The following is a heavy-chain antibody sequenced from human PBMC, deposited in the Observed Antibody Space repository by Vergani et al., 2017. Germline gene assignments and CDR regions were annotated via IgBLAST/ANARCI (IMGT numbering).Heavy chain of an antibody. J-gene: IGHJ6*03. CDR1: GFTFSSYS. CDR2: ISSSSSYI. CDR3: ATLTEGYYYMDV. V-gene: IGHV3-21*01. Sequence: VQLVESGGGLVKPGGSLRLSCAASGFTFSSYSMNWVRQAPGKGLEWVSSISSSSSYIYYADSVKGRFTISRDNAKNSLYLQMNSLRAEDTAVYYCATLTEGYYYMDVWGKGTTVTVSS. D-gene: IGHD2-21*02.